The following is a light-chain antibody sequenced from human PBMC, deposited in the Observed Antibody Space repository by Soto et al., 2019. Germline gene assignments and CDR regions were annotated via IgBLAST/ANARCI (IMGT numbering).Light chain of an antibody. J-gene: IGKJ2*01. CDR1: QSVGNF. CDR2: STS. Sequence: VLTQSPATLSLSPGDRATLSCRASQSVGNFLAWYQQKPGQAPRLLIFSTSKRTTGIPVRFSGSRSATDFTPTISRLEPDDSGVYYCQRRSNCAPLYTFGQGTQLEV. V-gene: IGKV3-11*01. CDR3: QRRSNCAPLYT.